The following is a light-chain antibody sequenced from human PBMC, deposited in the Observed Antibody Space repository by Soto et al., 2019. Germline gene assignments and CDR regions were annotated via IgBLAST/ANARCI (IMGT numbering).Light chain of an antibody. CDR2: EVT. CDR1: SSDVGAYNY. V-gene: IGLV2-8*01. CDR3: SSYTTSNNYV. Sequence: QSALTQPPSASGSPGQSVTISCTGTSSDVGAYNYVSWYQQYPGKAPKLMIYEVTKRPSGVPDRFSGSKSGITASLTVSGLQTEDEADYYCSSYTTSNNYVFGPGTKVTVL. J-gene: IGLJ1*01.